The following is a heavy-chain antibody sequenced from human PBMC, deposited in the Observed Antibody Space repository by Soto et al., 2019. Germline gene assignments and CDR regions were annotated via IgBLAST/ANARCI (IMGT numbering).Heavy chain of an antibody. V-gene: IGHV1-69*01. CDR2: IIPIFGTA. Sequence: SVKVSCTASGGTFSSYAISWVRQAPGQGLEWMGGIIPIFGTANYAQKFQGRVTITADESTSTAYMELSSLRSEDTAVYYCARGGYSGSSYYYGMDFWCQGTTVSVSS. CDR3: ARGGYSGSSYYYGMDF. CDR1: GGTFSSYA. D-gene: IGHD1-26*01. J-gene: IGHJ6*02.